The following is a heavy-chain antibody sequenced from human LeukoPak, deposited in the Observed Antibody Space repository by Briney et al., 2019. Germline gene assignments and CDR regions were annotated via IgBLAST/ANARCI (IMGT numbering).Heavy chain of an antibody. J-gene: IGHJ4*02. CDR1: GYTFTGYY. V-gene: IGHV1-2*02. CDR2: INPNGGGT. Sequence: ASVKVSCKASGYTFTGYYMHWVRQAPGQGLEWMGWINPNGGGTNFAQKFQGRVTMTRDTSISTAYMELSTLRSDDTAVYYCAKAWAPDCGDYVYFDYWGQGTLVTVSS. D-gene: IGHD4-17*01. CDR3: AKAWAPDCGDYVYFDY.